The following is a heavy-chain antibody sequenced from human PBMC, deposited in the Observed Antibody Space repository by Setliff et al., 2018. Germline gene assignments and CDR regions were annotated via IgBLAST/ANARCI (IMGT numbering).Heavy chain of an antibody. Sequence: ASVKVSCKASGYAFTSYGISWVRQAPGQGLEWMGWINPNSGGTNYAQKFQGWVTMTRDTSISTAYMELRSLRSDDTAVYYCARVWAAAGTALNTQHAFDIWGQGTMVTVSS. CDR1: GYAFTSYG. J-gene: IGHJ3*02. CDR2: INPNSGGT. CDR3: ARVWAAAGTALNTQHAFDI. D-gene: IGHD6-13*01. V-gene: IGHV1-2*04.